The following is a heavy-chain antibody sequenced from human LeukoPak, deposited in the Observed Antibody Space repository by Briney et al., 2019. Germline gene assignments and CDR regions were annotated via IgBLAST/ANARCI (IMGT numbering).Heavy chain of an antibody. CDR1: GFTFSSYS. V-gene: IGHV3-21*01. Sequence: GGSLRLSCAASGFTFSSYSMNWVRQAPGKGLEWVPSISSSSSYIYYADSVKGRFTISRDNAKNSLYLQMNSLRAEDTAVYYCAGSYYDSSGYYHGDYWGQGTLVTVSS. D-gene: IGHD3-22*01. J-gene: IGHJ4*02. CDR2: ISSSSSYI. CDR3: AGSYYDSSGYYHGDY.